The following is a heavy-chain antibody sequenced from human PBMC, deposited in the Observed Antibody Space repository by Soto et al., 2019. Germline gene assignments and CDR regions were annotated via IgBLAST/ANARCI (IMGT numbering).Heavy chain of an antibody. CDR3: ARDGAVATIVYYYYYMDV. D-gene: IGHD5-12*01. J-gene: IGHJ6*03. CDR1: GFTFSSYS. Sequence: GGSLRLSCAASGFTFSSYSMNWFRQAPGKGLEWVSSISSSSSYIYYADSVKGRFTISRDNAKNSLYLQMNSLRAEDTAVYYCARDGAVATIVYYYYYMDVWGIGTTVTVS. CDR2: ISSSSSYI. V-gene: IGHV3-21*01.